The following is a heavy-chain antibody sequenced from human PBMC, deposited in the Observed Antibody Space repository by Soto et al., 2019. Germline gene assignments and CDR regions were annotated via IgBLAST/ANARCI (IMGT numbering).Heavy chain of an antibody. CDR3: ARDTSGWYKGEFDY. Sequence: EVQLVESGGGLVKPGGSLRLSCAASGFTFSSYSMNWVRQAPGKGLDWVSSISSSTRYIYYADSVKGRFTISRDNANNSLYLQMNSLRAEDTAVYYCARDTSGWYKGEFDYWGQEPWSPSPQ. D-gene: IGHD6-19*01. CDR1: GFTFSSYS. CDR2: ISSSTRYI. V-gene: IGHV3-21*01. J-gene: IGHJ4*01.